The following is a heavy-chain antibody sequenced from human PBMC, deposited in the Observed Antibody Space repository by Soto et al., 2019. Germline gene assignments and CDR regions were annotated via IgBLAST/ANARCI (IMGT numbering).Heavy chain of an antibody. D-gene: IGHD1-1*01. J-gene: IGHJ5*02. V-gene: IGHV1-18*01. CDR3: ARAPIRNDYIGRGMASWFDP. CDR1: GYTFTSYG. CDR2: ISAYNGNT. Sequence: ASVKVSCKASGYTFTSYGISWVRQAPGQGLEWMGWISAYNGNTNYAQKLQGRVTMTTDTSTSTAYMELRSLRSDDTAVYYCARAPIRNDYIGRGMASWFDPWGQGTLVTVSS.